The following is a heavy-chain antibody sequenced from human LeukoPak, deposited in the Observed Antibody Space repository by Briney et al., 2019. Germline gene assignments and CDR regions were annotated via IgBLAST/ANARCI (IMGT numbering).Heavy chain of an antibody. CDR2: ISSSSSYI. V-gene: IGHV3-21*01. Sequence: GGSLRLSCAASGFTFSSYSMNWVRQAPRKGLEWVSSISSSSSYIDYADSVKGRFTIARDNAKNSLYLQMNSLRAEDTAVYYCARDSIAAAGTWWPDYYYGMDVWGQGTTVTVSS. D-gene: IGHD6-13*01. J-gene: IGHJ6*02. CDR3: ARDSIAAAGTWWPDYYYGMDV. CDR1: GFTFSSYS.